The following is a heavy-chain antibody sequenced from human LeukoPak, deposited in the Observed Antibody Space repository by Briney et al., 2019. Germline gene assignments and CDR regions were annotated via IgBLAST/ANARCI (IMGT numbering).Heavy chain of an antibody. V-gene: IGHV1-69*04. D-gene: IGHD3-22*01. J-gene: IGHJ5*02. Sequence: GSSVKVSCKASGGTFSSYAISWVRQAPGQGLEWMGRIIPILGIANYAQKFQGRVTITADKSTSTAYMELSSLRSEDTAVYYCASGYYYDSSGYSNWFDPWGQGTLVTVSS. CDR1: GGTFSSYA. CDR2: IIPILGIA. CDR3: ASGYYYDSSGYSNWFDP.